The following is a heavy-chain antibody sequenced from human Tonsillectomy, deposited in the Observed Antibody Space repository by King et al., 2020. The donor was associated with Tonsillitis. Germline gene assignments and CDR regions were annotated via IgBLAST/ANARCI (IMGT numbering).Heavy chain of an antibody. Sequence: VQLVESGGGLVQPGGSLRLSCAASGFSFNSYLMVWVRQAPGKGLEWVANIKEDGSEKYFVDSVRGRFTISRDNAKNSLYLQMSSLRAEDTAVYYCVRDAMRGGDFDYWGQGTLVTVSS. CDR2: IKEDGSEK. J-gene: IGHJ4*02. CDR3: VRDAMRGGDFDY. CDR1: GFSFNSYL. V-gene: IGHV3-7*01. D-gene: IGHD2-2*01.